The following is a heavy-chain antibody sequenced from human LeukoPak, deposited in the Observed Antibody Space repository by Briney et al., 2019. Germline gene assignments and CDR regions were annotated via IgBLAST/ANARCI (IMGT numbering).Heavy chain of an antibody. J-gene: IGHJ3*02. Sequence: SDTLSFTCAVYGGSFSGYYWSWIRKPPGKGLEWIGEINHSGSTNYSPSLKGRVTISVDTSKNQFSLKLSSVTAADTAVYYCARRRAFDIWGQGTMVSVSS. CDR3: ARRRAFDI. CDR2: INHSGST. V-gene: IGHV4-34*01. CDR1: GGSFSGYY.